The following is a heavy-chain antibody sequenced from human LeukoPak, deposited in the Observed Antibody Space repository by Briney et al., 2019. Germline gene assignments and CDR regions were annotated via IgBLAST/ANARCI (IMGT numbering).Heavy chain of an antibody. CDR1: GGSISSGGYY. CDR3: ARVPSVIDAFDI. Sequence: PSQTLSLTCAVSGGSISSGGYYWSWIRQHPGKGLEWIEYIYYTGSTYYNPSLKSRLTISVDTSKNHFSLRLSSMTAADTAVYYCARVPSVIDAFDIWGQGTMVTVSS. V-gene: IGHV4-31*11. D-gene: IGHD2-21*01. CDR2: IYYTGST. J-gene: IGHJ3*02.